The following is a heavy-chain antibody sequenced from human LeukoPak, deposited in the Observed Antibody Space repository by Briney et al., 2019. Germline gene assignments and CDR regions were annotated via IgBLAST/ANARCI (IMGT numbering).Heavy chain of an antibody. CDR3: ARDRARVDSSSDY. D-gene: IGHD3-22*01. Sequence: GGSLRLSCAGSGFTFSSYSINWVRQAPGKGLEWISCISTSGTSIYYADSVKGRFTISRDNAKNSLYLQMNSLRDEDTAVYYCARDRARVDSSSDYWGQGTLVTVSS. V-gene: IGHV3-48*02. CDR2: ISTSGTSI. CDR1: GFTFSSYS. J-gene: IGHJ4*02.